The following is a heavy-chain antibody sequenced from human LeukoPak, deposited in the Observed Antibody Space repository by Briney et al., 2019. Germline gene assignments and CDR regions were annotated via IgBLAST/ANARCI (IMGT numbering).Heavy chain of an antibody. CDR1: GGSFSDYY. J-gene: IGHJ6*02. D-gene: IGHD3-10*01. V-gene: IGHV4-34*01. CDR2: INHSGAT. Sequence: SETLSLTCAVYGGSFSDYYWTWIRQSPGKGLEWIGEINHSGATDYNPSLKSRVTISVDTSKNQFSLKVRSVTAADTAVYYCARRVRGVIISFYYYNGMDVWGQGTTVAVSS. CDR3: ARRVRGVIISFYYYNGMDV.